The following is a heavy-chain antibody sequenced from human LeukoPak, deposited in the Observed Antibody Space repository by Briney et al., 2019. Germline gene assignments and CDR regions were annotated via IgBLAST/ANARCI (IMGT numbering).Heavy chain of an antibody. CDR1: GFTFSSDW. D-gene: IGHD6-6*01. J-gene: IGHJ4*02. CDR3: ARDPEYSSSSLDY. CDR2: INGDGSST. V-gene: IGHV3-74*01. Sequence: GGSLRLSCAASGFTFSSDWMHWVRQAPGKGLVCVSYINGDGSSTNYADSVRGRFTISRDNAKKTLYLQMNSLRDEDTAVYYCARDPEYSSSSLDYWGQGTLVTVSS.